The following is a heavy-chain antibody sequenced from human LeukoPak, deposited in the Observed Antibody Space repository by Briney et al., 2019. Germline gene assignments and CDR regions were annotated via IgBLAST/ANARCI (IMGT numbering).Heavy chain of an antibody. Sequence: PSETLSLTCTVSGGSISSYYWSWIRQPPGKGLEWIGYIYYSGSTNYNPSLKSRVTISVDTSKNQFSLKLSSVTAADTAVYYCARRIRYFDWLLMDVRGQGTTVTVSS. D-gene: IGHD3-9*01. CDR3: ARRIRYFDWLLMDV. J-gene: IGHJ6*02. V-gene: IGHV4-59*08. CDR1: GGSISSYY. CDR2: IYYSGST.